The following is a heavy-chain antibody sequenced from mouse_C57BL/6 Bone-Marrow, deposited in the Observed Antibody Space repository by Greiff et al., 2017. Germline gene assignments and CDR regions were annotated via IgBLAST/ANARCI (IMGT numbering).Heavy chain of an antibody. CDR2: IDPENGDT. CDR1: GFNIKDDY. V-gene: IGHV14-4*01. J-gene: IGHJ2*01. D-gene: IGHD1-1*01. Sequence: VQLQQSGAELVRPGASVKLSCTASGFNIKDDYMHWVKQRPEQGLEWIGWIDPENGDTEYASKFQGKATITADTSSNTAYLQLSSLTSEDTAVYDCTTWAYYDGSSYVYFDYWGQGTTLTVSS. CDR3: TTWAYYDGSSYVYFDY.